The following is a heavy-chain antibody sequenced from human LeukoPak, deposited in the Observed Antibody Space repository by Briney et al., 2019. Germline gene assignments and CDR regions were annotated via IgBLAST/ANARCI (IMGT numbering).Heavy chain of an antibody. V-gene: IGHV1-2*02. Sequence: ASVKVSCKASGYTFTGYYMHWVRQAPGQGLEWMGWINPNSGDTTYAQKFQGRVTMTRDTSISTAYMELSRLRSDDTAVYYCARRDGYKSGSYYYYYMDVWGKGTTVTVSS. CDR3: ARRDGYKSGSYYYYYMDV. J-gene: IGHJ6*03. D-gene: IGHD5-24*01. CDR1: GYTFTGYY. CDR2: INPNSGDT.